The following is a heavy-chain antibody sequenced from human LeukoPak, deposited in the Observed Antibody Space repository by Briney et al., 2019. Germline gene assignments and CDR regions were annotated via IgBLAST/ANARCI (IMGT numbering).Heavy chain of an antibody. J-gene: IGHJ2*01. D-gene: IGHD3-10*01. CDR2: IYYRGST. Sequence: SETLSLTCTVSGGSISGYYWSWIRQPPGKGLEWIGYIYYRGSTNYNPSLMSRASISVDTSKNQFSLKLDSLTAAGTAVYYCVRRGVLWFGELSYYYFDLWGRGTLVAVSS. V-gene: IGHV4-59*01. CDR1: GGSISGYY. CDR3: VRRGVLWFGELSYYYFDL.